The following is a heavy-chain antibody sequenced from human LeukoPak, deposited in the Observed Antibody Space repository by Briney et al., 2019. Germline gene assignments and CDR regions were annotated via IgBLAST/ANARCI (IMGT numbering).Heavy chain of an antibody. V-gene: IGHV3-23*01. J-gene: IGHJ5*02. CDR3: IVFGDSNH. Sequence: GGSLRLSCAASGFTFSSSAMSWVRQAPGKGLEWVSAIHTSGDTCYADSVKGRFTISRDTSKNTLYLQINSLRVEDTAVYYCIVFGDSNHWGQGTLVTVSS. CDR1: GFTFSSSA. D-gene: IGHD4-17*01. CDR2: IHTSGDT.